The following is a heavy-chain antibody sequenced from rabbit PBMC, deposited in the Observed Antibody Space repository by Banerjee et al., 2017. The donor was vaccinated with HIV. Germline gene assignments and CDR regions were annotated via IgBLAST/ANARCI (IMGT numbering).Heavy chain of an antibody. J-gene: IGHJ3*01. CDR3: ARDGISFVSSGWGLTRLDL. Sequence: QEQLVESGGGLVKPGASLTLTCKASSFSFSDRDVMCWVRQAPGKGLEWIACINAATGKPVYATWAKGRFTCSKTSSTTVTLQMTSLTAADTATYFCARDGISFVSSGWGLTRLDLWGPGTLVTVS. CDR1: SFSFSDRDV. CDR2: INAATGKP. D-gene: IGHD4-1*01. V-gene: IGHV1S45*01.